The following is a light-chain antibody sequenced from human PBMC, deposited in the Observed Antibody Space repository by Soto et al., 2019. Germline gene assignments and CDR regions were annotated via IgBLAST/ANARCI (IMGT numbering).Light chain of an antibody. J-gene: IGKJ4*01. V-gene: IGKV3-15*01. CDR1: QSVGSK. Sequence: EIVMTQSPATLSVSPGERATLTCRASQSVGSKLAWYQQKPGQAPRLLIYGASTRATGIPARFSGSGSGTEFTHTISSLQSEDLAVYYCQQYNNRPPLTFGGGTKVEIK. CDR2: GAS. CDR3: QQYNNRPPLT.